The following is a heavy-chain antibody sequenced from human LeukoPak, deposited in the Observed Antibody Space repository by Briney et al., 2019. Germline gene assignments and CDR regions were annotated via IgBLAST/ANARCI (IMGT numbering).Heavy chain of an antibody. J-gene: IGHJ6*03. Sequence: SETLSLTCTVSGGSISRYYWSWIRQPAGKGLEWIGRIFPIGSTNYNASLRSRVTMSAATTKNQFSLKLSSVTTADTAVYYCARGYNWVSPTRNFYYMDVWGKGTTVTVPS. CDR2: IFPIGST. V-gene: IGHV4-4*07. D-gene: IGHD1-20*01. CDR1: GGSISRYY. CDR3: ARGYNWVSPTRNFYYMDV.